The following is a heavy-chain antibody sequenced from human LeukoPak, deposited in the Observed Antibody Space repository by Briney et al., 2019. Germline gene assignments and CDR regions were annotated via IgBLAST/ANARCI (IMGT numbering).Heavy chain of an antibody. CDR3: ARSSRGLRPTFDF. Sequence: ASETLSLTCTVSGGSLSSYYWSWIRQPPQEGLEWIGDIHYTGSTNYYPSLKSRVTISLDTSKSQFSLKLSSVTAADTAVYYCARSSRGLRPTFDFWGQGTLVTVSS. CDR1: GGSLSSYY. J-gene: IGHJ4*02. D-gene: IGHD1-26*01. V-gene: IGHV4-59*01. CDR2: IHYTGST.